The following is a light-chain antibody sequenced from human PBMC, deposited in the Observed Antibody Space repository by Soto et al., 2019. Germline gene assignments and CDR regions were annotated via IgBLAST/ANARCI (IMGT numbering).Light chain of an antibody. Sequence: EIVMTQSPAILSVSPGERATLSCRASQSVSSYLAWYQQRPGQAPRLLIYGASTRATGIPARFSGNGSETEFTLTIISLKSEDFAIYSCQHYNHWPPWLTFGGGTKVDIK. J-gene: IGKJ4*01. CDR2: GAS. V-gene: IGKV3-15*01. CDR1: QSVSSY. CDR3: QHYNHWPPWLT.